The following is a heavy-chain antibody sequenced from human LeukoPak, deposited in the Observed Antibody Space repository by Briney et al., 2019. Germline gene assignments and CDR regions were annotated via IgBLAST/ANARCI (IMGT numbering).Heavy chain of an antibody. CDR2: ISGRSSTI. J-gene: IGHJ4*02. CDR3: ARDRLTSGSYFFDY. Sequence: GGSLTLSCEASGFTFSGNWMSWVRQAPGKGLEWISYISGRSSTIYYAGSVRGRFTISRDNAKNSMYLQMNSLRAEDTAVYYCARDRLTSGSYFFDYWGQGTLVTVSS. CDR1: GFTFSGNW. V-gene: IGHV3-48*01. D-gene: IGHD1-26*01.